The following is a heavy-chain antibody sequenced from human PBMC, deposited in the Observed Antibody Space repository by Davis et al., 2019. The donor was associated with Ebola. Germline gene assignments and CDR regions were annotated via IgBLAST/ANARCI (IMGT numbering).Heavy chain of an antibody. J-gene: IGHJ4*02. Sequence: AASVKVSCKAPGYTFTSYGISWVRQAPGQGLEWMGWISAYNGNTNYAQKLQGRVTMTTDTSTSTAYMELRSLRSDGTAVYYCARGYCSGGSCYSGDYWGQGTLVTVSS. CDR3: ARGYCSGGSCYSGDY. D-gene: IGHD2-15*01. CDR1: GYTFTSYG. V-gene: IGHV1-18*01. CDR2: ISAYNGNT.